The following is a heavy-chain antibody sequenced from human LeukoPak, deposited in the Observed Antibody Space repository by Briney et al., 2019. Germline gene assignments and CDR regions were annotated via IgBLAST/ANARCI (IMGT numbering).Heavy chain of an antibody. V-gene: IGHV1-2*02. D-gene: IGHD6-6*01. CDR3: ARYLAAPYDAFDI. CDR2: INANSGGT. CDR1: RYTLTGYY. J-gene: IGHJ3*02. Sequence: GAALKVSCKASRYTLTGYYIHWVRQAPGQGVEWMGWINANSGGTNYAQKFQGRVTMTRDTSVSTAYMELSRLRYDDTAVYYCARYLAAPYDAFDIWGQGTMVTGSS.